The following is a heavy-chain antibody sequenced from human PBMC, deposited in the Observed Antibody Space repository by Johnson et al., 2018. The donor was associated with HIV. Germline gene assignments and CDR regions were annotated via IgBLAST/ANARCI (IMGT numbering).Heavy chain of an antibody. D-gene: IGHD3-9*01. CDR3: AGKTGYDAFDM. CDR1: GFTFDDYG. CDR2: ISHDGSNE. Sequence: QVQLVESGGGLVQPGGSLRLSCAASGFTFDDYGMSWVRQAPGEGLEWVAAISHDGSNEYYGDYVKGRFTISRDNSKNTLYLQMNSLRAEDTAVYFCAGKTGYDAFDMWGQGTMVTVSS. J-gene: IGHJ3*02. V-gene: IGHV3-30*03.